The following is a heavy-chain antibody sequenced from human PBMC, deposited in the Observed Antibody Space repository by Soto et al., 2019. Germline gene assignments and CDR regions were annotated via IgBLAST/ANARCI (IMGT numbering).Heavy chain of an antibody. CDR1: GGSFSGYY. V-gene: IGHV4-34*01. D-gene: IGHD5-18*01. CDR3: ARKSVTDYYYGMDV. Sequence: NPSETLSLTCAVYGGSFSGYYWSWIRQPPGKGLEWIGEINHSGSTNYNPSIKSRVTISVDTSKNQYSLKLSSVTAADTAVYYCARKSVTDYYYGMDVWGQGTTVTVSS. CDR2: INHSGST. J-gene: IGHJ6*02.